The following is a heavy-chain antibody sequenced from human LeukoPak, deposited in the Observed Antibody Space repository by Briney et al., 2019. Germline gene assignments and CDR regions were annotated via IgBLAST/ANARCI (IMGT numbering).Heavy chain of an antibody. J-gene: IGHJ4*02. CDR3: ARTPSYYYDSSGYYLLPERRYYFDY. Sequence: SETLSLTCDVYGGSFSGYYWSWIRQPPGKGLEWIGEINHSGSTNYNPSLKSRVTISVDTSKNQFSLKLSSVTAADTAVYYCARTPSYYYDSSGYYLLPERRYYFDYWAQGTLVTVSS. CDR1: GGSFSGYY. D-gene: IGHD3-22*01. V-gene: IGHV4-34*01. CDR2: INHSGST.